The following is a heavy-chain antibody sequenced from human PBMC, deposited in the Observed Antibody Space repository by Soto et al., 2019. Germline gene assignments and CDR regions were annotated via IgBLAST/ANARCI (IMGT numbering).Heavy chain of an antibody. CDR1: GFTFSSYG. V-gene: IGHV3-33*01. CDR3: ARERGNWNVWFDY. D-gene: IGHD1-1*01. Sequence: QVQLVESGGGLVQPGRSLRLSCAASGFTFSSYGIHWVRQAPGKGLEWVAVIWYDGSNKDYVDSVKGRFTISRDNSKNTVYLQMNSLRAEDTAVYYCARERGNWNVWFDYWGQGTLVTVSS. CDR2: IWYDGSNK. J-gene: IGHJ4*02.